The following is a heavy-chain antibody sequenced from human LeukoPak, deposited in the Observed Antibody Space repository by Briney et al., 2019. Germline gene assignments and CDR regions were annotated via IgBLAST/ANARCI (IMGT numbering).Heavy chain of an antibody. CDR1: GFTFSSYS. Sequence: PGGSLRLSCAASGFTFSSYSMNWVRQAPGKGLEWVSSISSSSSYIYYADSVKGRFTISRDNAKNSLYLQMNSLRAEDTAVYYCARWHTGLCAFDIWGQGTMVTVSS. D-gene: IGHD5-18*01. CDR3: ARWHTGLCAFDI. V-gene: IGHV3-21*01. J-gene: IGHJ3*02. CDR2: ISSSSSYI.